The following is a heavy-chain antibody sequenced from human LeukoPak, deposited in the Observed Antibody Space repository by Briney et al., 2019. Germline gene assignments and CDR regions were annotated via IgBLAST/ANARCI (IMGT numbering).Heavy chain of an antibody. CDR1: GNTFTAYY. CDR2: IIPNSGGA. D-gene: IGHD4-17*01. CDR3: ARLPSQTVTTKPRHFDY. J-gene: IGHJ4*02. Sequence: GASVKVSCKAPGNTFTAYYIHWVRQAPGQGLEWMGWIIPNSGGAYSAQKFQGRVTMTRDTSITTAYMELSGLTSDDTAVYYCARLPSQTVTTKPRHFDYWGQGTLVTVSS. V-gene: IGHV1-2*02.